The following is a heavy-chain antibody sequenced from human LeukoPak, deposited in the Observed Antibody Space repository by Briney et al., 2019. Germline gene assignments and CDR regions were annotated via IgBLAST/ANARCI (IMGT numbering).Heavy chain of an antibody. Sequence: SETLSLTCAVSGYSISSGYYWGWIRPPPGKGLEWIGSSYHSGSTYYDPSLKSRVTISVDTSKNQFSLKLSSVTAADTAVYYCARMEQLPGGFDYWGQGTLVTVSS. V-gene: IGHV4-38-2*01. J-gene: IGHJ4*02. CDR3: ARMEQLPGGFDY. CDR2: SYHSGST. D-gene: IGHD1/OR15-1a*01. CDR1: GYSISSGYY.